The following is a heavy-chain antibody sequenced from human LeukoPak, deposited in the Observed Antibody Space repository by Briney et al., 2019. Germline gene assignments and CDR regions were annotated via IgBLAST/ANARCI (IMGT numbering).Heavy chain of an antibody. J-gene: IGHJ6*03. CDR2: IYTSGST. CDR3: ARDVGYCSGGSCYSSGYYYYYMDV. Sequence: SETLSLTCTVSGGSISSYYWSWIRQPAGKGLEWIGRIYTSGSTNYNPSLKSRVTISVDKSKNQFSLKLSSVTAADTAVYYCARDVGYCSGGSCYSSGYYYYYMDVWGKGTTVTVSS. CDR1: GGSISSYY. D-gene: IGHD2-15*01. V-gene: IGHV4-4*07.